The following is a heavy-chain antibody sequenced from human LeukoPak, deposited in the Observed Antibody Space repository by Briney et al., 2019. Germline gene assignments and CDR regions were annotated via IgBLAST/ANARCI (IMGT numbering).Heavy chain of an antibody. Sequence: SETLSLTCTVSGGSISSYYWSWIRQPPGKGLEWIGYIYYSGSTNYNPSLKSRVTISVDTSKNQFSLKLSSVTAADTAVYYCARDPRWGVDAFDIWGQGTMVTVSS. CDR2: IYYSGST. D-gene: IGHD2-8*01. CDR1: GGSISSYY. CDR3: ARDPRWGVDAFDI. V-gene: IGHV4-59*01. J-gene: IGHJ3*02.